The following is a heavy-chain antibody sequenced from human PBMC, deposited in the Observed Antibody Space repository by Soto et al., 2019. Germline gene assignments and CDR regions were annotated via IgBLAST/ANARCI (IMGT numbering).Heavy chain of an antibody. D-gene: IGHD2-15*01. CDR2: MNPNSGNT. J-gene: IGHJ3*02. V-gene: IGHV1-8*01. Sequence: ASVKVSCKASGYTFTSYDINWVRQATGQGLEWMGWMNPNSGNTGYAQKFQGRVTMTRSTSISTAYMELSSLRSEDTAVYYCARGFGPDIGYCSGGSCPGYAFDIWGQGTMVTVSS. CDR3: ARGFGPDIGYCSGGSCPGYAFDI. CDR1: GYTFTSYD.